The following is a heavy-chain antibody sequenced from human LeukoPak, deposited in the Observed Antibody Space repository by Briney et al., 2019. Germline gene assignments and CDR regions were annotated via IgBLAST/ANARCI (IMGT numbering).Heavy chain of an antibody. CDR1: GFTVSSNY. J-gene: IGHJ4*02. D-gene: IGHD5-18*01. Sequence: GGSLRLSCAASGFTVSSNYMSWVRQAPGKGLEWVSLIYSGGSTDYADSVKGRFTISRDNSKNTLYLQMKSLRAEDTAVYYCARESGYSYAPSFDDWGQGTLVTVS. CDR2: IYSGGST. CDR3: ARESGYSYAPSFDD. V-gene: IGHV3-66*01.